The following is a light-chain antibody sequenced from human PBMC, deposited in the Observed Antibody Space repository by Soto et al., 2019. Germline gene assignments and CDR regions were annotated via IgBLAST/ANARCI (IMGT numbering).Light chain of an antibody. CDR1: SSDVGSYNL. J-gene: IGLJ3*02. Sequence: QSALTQPASVSGSPGQSITISCTGTSSDVGSYNLVSWYQHYPGKAPQLMIYEDTKRPSGVSNRFSGSKSGNTASLTISGLQAEDEADYHCCSYAGSSTWVFGGGTKLTVL. CDR2: EDT. V-gene: IGLV2-23*01. CDR3: CSYAGSSTWV.